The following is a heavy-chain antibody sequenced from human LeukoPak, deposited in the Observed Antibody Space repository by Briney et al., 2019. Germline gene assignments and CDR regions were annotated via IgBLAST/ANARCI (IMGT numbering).Heavy chain of an antibody. V-gene: IGHV4-4*02. CDR3: ARGHPMGYDSSGPEDY. CDR1: GGSISTSNW. D-gene: IGHD3-22*01. J-gene: IGHJ4*02. CDR2: IYHSGST. Sequence: PSETLSLTCAVSGGSISTSNWWSWVRQPPGKGLEWIGEIYHSGSTNYNPSLKSRVTISVDKSKNQFSLKLSSVTAADTAVYYCARGHPMGYDSSGPEDYWGQGTLVTVSS.